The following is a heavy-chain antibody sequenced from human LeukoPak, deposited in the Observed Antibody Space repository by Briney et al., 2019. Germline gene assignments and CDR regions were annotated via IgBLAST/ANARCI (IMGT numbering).Heavy chain of an antibody. Sequence: SQTLSLTCAISGDSVSSNSAVWTWIRQSPSRGLEWLGRTYYRSKWYSDYAVSVKSRIAINPDTSKNHFSLHLNSVTPEDTAVHYCARESRRGWVEHWGQGTLVTASS. CDR1: GDSVSSNSAV. J-gene: IGHJ4*02. V-gene: IGHV6-1*01. CDR2: TYYRSKWYS. CDR3: ARESRRGWVEH. D-gene: IGHD6-19*01.